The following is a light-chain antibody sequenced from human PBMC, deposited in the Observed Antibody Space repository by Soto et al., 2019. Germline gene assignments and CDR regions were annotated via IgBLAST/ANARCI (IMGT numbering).Light chain of an antibody. V-gene: IGKV3D-20*02. CDR2: GAS. CDR1: QSLSSSY. CDR3: QQRSSWPLT. Sequence: EFVLTQSPGTLSLSPGERATLSCRASQSLSSSYLAWYQQKPGQAPRLLIYGASSRATGIPDRFSGSGSGTDFTLTISRLEPEDFAVYYCQQRSSWPLTFGGGTKVEIK. J-gene: IGKJ4*01.